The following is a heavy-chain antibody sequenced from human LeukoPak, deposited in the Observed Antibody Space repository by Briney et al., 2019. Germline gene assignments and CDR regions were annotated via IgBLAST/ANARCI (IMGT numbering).Heavy chain of an antibody. V-gene: IGHV3-23*01. Sequence: PGGSLRLFCVASGFIFSNYAMSWVRQAPGKGLEWVSAISGSGGDTFYTDSVKGRFTVSRDNSKNTLYLQMKGLRAEDTAVYYCVKDSVVVAGLVNYFDYWGQGTLVTVSS. CDR1: GFIFSNYA. CDR3: VKDSVVVAGLVNYFDY. CDR2: ISGSGGDT. J-gene: IGHJ4*02. D-gene: IGHD6-19*01.